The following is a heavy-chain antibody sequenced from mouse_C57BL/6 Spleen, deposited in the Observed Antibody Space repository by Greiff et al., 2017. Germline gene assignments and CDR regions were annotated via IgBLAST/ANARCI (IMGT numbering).Heavy chain of an antibody. CDR1: GYTFTDYN. Sequence: VQLKESGPELVKPGASVKIPCKASGYTFTDYNMDWVKQSHGKSLEWIGDINPNNGGTIYNQKFKGKATLTVDKSSSTAYMELRSLTSEDTAVYDCARSPYYYGSSYDYWGQGTTLTVSS. D-gene: IGHD1-1*01. J-gene: IGHJ2*01. CDR3: ARSPYYYGSSYDY. CDR2: INPNNGGT. V-gene: IGHV1-18*01.